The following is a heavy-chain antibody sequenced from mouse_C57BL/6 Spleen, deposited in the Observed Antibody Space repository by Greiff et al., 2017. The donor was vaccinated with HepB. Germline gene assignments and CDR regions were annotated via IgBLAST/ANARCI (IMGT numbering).Heavy chain of an antibody. D-gene: IGHD2-4*01. CDR2: ISGGGGNT. V-gene: IGHV5-9*01. CDR1: GFTFSSYT. CDR3: GRRVVYDYPAWFAY. Sequence: EVKLMESGGGLVKPGGSLKLSCAASGFTFSSYTMSWVRQTPEKRLEWVATISGGGGNTYYPDSVKGRFSISRDNAKNTLYLQMSSQRSEHTALYYCGRRVVYDYPAWFAYWGQGTLVTVSA. J-gene: IGHJ3*01.